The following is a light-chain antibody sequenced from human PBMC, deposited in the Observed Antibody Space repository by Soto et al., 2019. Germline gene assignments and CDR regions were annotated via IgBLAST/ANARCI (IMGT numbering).Light chain of an antibody. J-gene: IGKJ5*01. Sequence: EIVLTQSPATLSLSPGERATLSCRASQSVSNYLAWYQQKPGQAPRLLIYDASNRATGIPARFSGSGSGTDFTLTISSLEPEDFAVYYCQQRSNWPPRTFGQGTRLEMK. CDR3: QQRSNWPPRT. CDR2: DAS. CDR1: QSVSNY. V-gene: IGKV3-11*01.